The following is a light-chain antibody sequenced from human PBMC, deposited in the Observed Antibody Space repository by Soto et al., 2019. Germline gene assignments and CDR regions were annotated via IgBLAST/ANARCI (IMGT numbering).Light chain of an antibody. V-gene: IGKV1D-12*01. CDR2: TAS. J-gene: IGKJ5*01. Sequence: DIQMTQSPSSVSASVGDRVTITCRASQSISSWLAWYQQKPGKAPKLLIYTASNLQSGVPSRFSGSGSGTDFTLTISSLQPEDFAVYYCQQYNNWPPITFGQGTRLEIK. CDR3: QQYNNWPPIT. CDR1: QSISSW.